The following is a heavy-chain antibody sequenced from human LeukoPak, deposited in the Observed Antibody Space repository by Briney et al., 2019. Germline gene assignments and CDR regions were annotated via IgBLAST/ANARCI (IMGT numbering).Heavy chain of an antibody. CDR3: ARDLIPVS. V-gene: IGHV3-23*01. CDR1: GVTFSSYA. D-gene: IGHD1-14*01. Sequence: GGSLRLSCAASGVTFSSYAMRWGRQAPGKGLEWGSAISGSGGSTYYADSVKGRFTISRDNSKNTLYLQMNSLRAEDTAVYYCARDLIPVSWGQGPLVTVSS. J-gene: IGHJ5*02. CDR2: ISGSGGST.